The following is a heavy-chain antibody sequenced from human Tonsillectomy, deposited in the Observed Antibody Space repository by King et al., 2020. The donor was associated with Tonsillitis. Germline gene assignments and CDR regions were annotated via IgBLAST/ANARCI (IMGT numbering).Heavy chain of an antibody. CDR3: AKAYYYDSSGYFDN. CDR1: GFTFDSYA. V-gene: IGHV3-23*04. D-gene: IGHD3-22*01. Sequence: VQLVESGGGLVQPGGSLRLSCAASGFTFDSYAMSWVRQAPGKGLEWVSAISGSGFSTYYAASVKGRFTISRDNSKNTPYLQMNSLRAEDTAGYYCAKAYYYDSSGYFDNWGQGTLVTVSS. J-gene: IGHJ4*02. CDR2: ISGSGFST.